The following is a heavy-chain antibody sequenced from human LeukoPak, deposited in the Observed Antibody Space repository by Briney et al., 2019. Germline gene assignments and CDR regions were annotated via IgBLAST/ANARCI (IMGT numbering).Heavy chain of an antibody. CDR1: GGTFSSYA. CDR3: ARGPQEYYYDSSEGAFDI. CDR2: MNPSSGNT. V-gene: IGHV1-8*03. Sequence: GASVKVSCKASGGTFSSYAINWVRQATGQGLEWMGWMNPSSGNTGYAQKFQGRVTITRNTSISTAYMELSSLRSEDTAVYYCARGPQEYYYDSSEGAFDIWGRGTMVTVSS. D-gene: IGHD3-22*01. J-gene: IGHJ3*02.